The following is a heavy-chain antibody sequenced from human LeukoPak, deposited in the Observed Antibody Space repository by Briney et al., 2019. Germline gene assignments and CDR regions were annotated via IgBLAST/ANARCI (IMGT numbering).Heavy chain of an antibody. V-gene: IGHV4-59*01. D-gene: IGHD3-10*01. CDR2: IYYSGST. CDR1: GGSISSYS. Sequence: SETLSLTCTASGGSISSYSWSWIRQPPGKGLEWIGYIYYSGSTYYNPSLKSRVTISVDTSKNQFSLKLNSVTAADTAVYYCARARSGSYLDWLDPWGQGTLVTVSS. J-gene: IGHJ5*02. CDR3: ARARSGSYLDWLDP.